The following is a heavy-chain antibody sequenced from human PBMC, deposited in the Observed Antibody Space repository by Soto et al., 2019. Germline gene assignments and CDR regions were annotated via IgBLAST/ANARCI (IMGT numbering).Heavy chain of an antibody. D-gene: IGHD5-12*01. CDR1: GFTFSSYG. J-gene: IGHJ4*02. CDR2: IWYDGSNK. V-gene: IGHV3-33*01. Sequence: ESGGGVVQPGRSLRLSCAASGFTFSSYGMHWVRQAPGKGLEWVAVIWYDGSNKYYADSVKGRFTISRDNSKNTLYLQMNSLRAEDTAVYYCARESGYDSGKLFDYWGQGTLVTVSS. CDR3: ARESGYDSGKLFDY.